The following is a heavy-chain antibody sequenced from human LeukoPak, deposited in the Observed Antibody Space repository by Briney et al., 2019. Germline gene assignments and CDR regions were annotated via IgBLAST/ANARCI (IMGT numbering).Heavy chain of an antibody. CDR2: ISSSSSYI. V-gene: IGHV3-21*01. Sequence: GGSLRLSCAASGFTFSSYSMNWVRQAPGKGLELVSSISSSSSYIDYADSVKGRFTISRDNAKNSLYLQMNSLRAEDTAVYFCARDHGIVVVTASRLDSWGQGTLVTVSS. CDR3: ARDHGIVVVTASRLDS. D-gene: IGHD2-21*02. J-gene: IGHJ4*02. CDR1: GFTFSSYS.